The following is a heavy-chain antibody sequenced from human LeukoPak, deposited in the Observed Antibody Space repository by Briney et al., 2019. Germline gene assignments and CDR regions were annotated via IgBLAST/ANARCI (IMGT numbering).Heavy chain of an antibody. CDR3: ARIEYITAGMYYFDY. Sequence: GESLKISCKGSGYSLTSSGMGGGGRLPGKARRGMGSFYPGDSDTRYSPSFQGQVTISADKSISTAYLQWSSLKASDTAMYYCARIEYITAGMYYFDYWGQGTLVTVSS. J-gene: IGHJ4*02. D-gene: IGHD3-3*01. V-gene: IGHV5-51*01. CDR1: GYSLTSSG. CDR2: FYPGDSDT.